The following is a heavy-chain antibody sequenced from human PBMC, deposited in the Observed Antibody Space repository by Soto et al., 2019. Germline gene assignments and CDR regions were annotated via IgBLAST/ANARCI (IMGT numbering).Heavy chain of an antibody. J-gene: IGHJ6*02. CDR2: IYYSGST. CDR3: ARVTYYYDSSGYYLNPSGYYYGMDV. V-gene: IGHV4-61*01. CDR1: GGSVSSGSYY. D-gene: IGHD3-22*01. Sequence: QVQLQESGPGLVKPSETLSLTCTVSGGSVSSGSYYWSWIRQPPGKGLEWIGYIYYSGSTNYNPSLKSRVTISVDTSKNPFSLKLSSVTAADTAVYYCARVTYYYDSSGYYLNPSGYYYGMDVWGQGTTVTVSS.